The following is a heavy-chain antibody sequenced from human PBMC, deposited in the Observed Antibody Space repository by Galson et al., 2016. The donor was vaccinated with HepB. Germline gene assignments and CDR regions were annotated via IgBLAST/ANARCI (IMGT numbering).Heavy chain of an antibody. CDR2: ISGSGGST. CDR1: GFTFSSYA. Sequence: SLRLSCAASGFTFSSYAMSWVRQAPGKGLEWVSAISGSGGSTYYADSVKGRFTISRDNSKNTLYLQRSSLRAEDTAVYYCAKGDYYDSSGYFPFDYWGQGTLVTVSS. J-gene: IGHJ4*02. CDR3: AKGDYYDSSGYFPFDY. D-gene: IGHD3-22*01. V-gene: IGHV3-23*01.